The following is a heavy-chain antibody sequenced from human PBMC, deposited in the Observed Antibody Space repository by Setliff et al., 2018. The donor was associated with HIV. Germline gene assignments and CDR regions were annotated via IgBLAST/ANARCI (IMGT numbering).Heavy chain of an antibody. V-gene: IGHV1-2*02. CDR3: ASPSFWGSGARNIDAFDM. CDR2: DNPDNVVL. CDR1: GYNFTGYH. Sequence: ASVKVSCKASGYNFTGYHIHWVRQAPGQGLEWMGWDNPDNVVLKSAQKFQGRVTMTRDTSINTAYMELSSLKSDNTAVYYCASPSFWGSGARNIDAFDMWGQGTLVTVSS. J-gene: IGHJ3*02. D-gene: IGHD7-27*01.